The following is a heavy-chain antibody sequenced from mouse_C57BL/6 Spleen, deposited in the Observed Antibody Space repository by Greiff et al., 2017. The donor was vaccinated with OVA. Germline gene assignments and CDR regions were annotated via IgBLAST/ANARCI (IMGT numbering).Heavy chain of an antibody. Sequence: VQLQQSGAELVKPGASVKISCKASGYAFSSYWMNWVKQRPGQGLEWIGQIYPGDGDTNYNGKFKGKATLTADKSSSTAYMQLSSLTSEDSAVYFCAREGLLEDYAMDYWGQGTSVTVSS. D-gene: IGHD2-3*01. V-gene: IGHV1-80*01. CDR1: GYAFSSYW. CDR2: IYPGDGDT. CDR3: AREGLLEDYAMDY. J-gene: IGHJ4*01.